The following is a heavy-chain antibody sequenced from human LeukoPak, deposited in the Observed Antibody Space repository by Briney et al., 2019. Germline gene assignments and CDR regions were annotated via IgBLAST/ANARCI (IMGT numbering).Heavy chain of an antibody. J-gene: IGHJ2*01. D-gene: IGHD3-22*01. Sequence: SETLSLTCTGSGGSTSSSSYFWGWIRQPPGKGLGWIGSIYYSGNTYYNPSLKSRVTISVDTSKNQFSLKLSSVTAADTAVYYCARHEGSGFYYRYFDLWGRGTLVTVSS. V-gene: IGHV4-39*01. CDR2: IYYSGNT. CDR3: ARHEGSGFYYRYFDL. CDR1: GGSTSSSSYF.